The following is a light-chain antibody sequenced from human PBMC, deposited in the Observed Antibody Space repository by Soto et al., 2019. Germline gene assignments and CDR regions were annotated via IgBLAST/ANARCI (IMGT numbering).Light chain of an antibody. CDR3: QQYGSSPPWT. Sequence: EIVMTQSPATLSVSPGERATLSCRASQSVSRSYLGWYQQKPGQAPRLLMYGASSRATGIPDRFSGSVSGTGFTLTISRLEPEDFAVYYCQQYGSSPPWTFGQGTKVDIK. CDR2: GAS. CDR1: QSVSRSY. J-gene: IGKJ1*01. V-gene: IGKV3-20*01.